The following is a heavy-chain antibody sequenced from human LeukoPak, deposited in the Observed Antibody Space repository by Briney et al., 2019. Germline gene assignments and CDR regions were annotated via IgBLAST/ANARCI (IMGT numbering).Heavy chain of an antibody. V-gene: IGHV4-34*01. CDR1: GGSFSGYY. J-gene: IGHJ6*03. D-gene: IGHD5-18*01. CDR2: INHSGST. CDR3: ARDQWLQSDYYMDV. Sequence: PSEPLSLTCTLYGGSFSGYYWSWIRQPPGKGLEWLGEINHSGSTNYNPSLKSRVSISVDTSKNQFSLKLRSVTAADTAVYYCARDQWLQSDYYMDVWGKRTTVTVSS.